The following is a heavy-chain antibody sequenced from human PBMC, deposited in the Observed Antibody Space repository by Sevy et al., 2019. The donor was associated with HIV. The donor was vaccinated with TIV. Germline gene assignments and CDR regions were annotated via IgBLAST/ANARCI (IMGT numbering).Heavy chain of an antibody. CDR3: ARWIRLPAYYDFWSGYYSRENYFDY. CDR1: GGSFSGYY. J-gene: IGHJ4*02. Sequence: SETLSLTCAVYGGSFSGYYWSWIRQPPGKGLEWIGEINHSGSTNYNPSLKSRVTISVDTSKNQFSLKLGSVTAADPAVYYCARWIRLPAYYDFWSGYYSRENYFDYWGQGTLVTVSS. V-gene: IGHV4-34*01. CDR2: INHSGST. D-gene: IGHD3-3*01.